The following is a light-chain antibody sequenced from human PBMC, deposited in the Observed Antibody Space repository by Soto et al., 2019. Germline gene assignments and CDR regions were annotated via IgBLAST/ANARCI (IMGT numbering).Light chain of an antibody. Sequence: EIVMTQSPATLSVSPGERATLSCRASQSVSSNLAWYQQKPGQAPRLLIYGASNRATGIPARFSGSGSGTEFTLTISSLQSEDFAVYSCQQYNQWYTFGQGTKLEIK. V-gene: IGKV3-15*01. CDR2: GAS. CDR3: QQYNQWYT. J-gene: IGKJ2*01. CDR1: QSVSSN.